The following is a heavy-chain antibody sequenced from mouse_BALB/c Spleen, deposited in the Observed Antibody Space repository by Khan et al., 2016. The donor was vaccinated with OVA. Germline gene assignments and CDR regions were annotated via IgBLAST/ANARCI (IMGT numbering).Heavy chain of an antibody. CDR3: ARLYYSWLAH. Sequence: QVQLQQPGVELVKPGASVKLSCKASGYTFTTYWMHWVKQRPGQGLEWIGEINPSNGRTNHNEKFKTKATLNVDTSSSTAYMQLSRLTSEDSAVYYCARLYYSWLAHWGQGTLVTVSA. D-gene: IGHD2-1*01. J-gene: IGHJ3*01. V-gene: IGHV1S81*02. CDR2: INPSNGRT. CDR1: GYTFTTYW.